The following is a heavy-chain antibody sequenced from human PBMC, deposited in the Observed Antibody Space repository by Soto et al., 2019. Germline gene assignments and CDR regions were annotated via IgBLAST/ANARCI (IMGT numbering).Heavy chain of an antibody. Sequence: PSETLCLTRTVSPGSISGSSRRCLRQSPGEGLEWLGYVYYTGSTNYSLSLRMRVSISVGPSKNEFSLRLSSVTAADTAVYFGARSVAAAGAPIDHRGHGARVAVSP. CDR1: PGSISGSS. V-gene: IGHV4-59*01. D-gene: IGHD6-13*01. CDR2: VYYTGST. CDR3: ARSVAAAGAPIDH. J-gene: IGHJ4*01.